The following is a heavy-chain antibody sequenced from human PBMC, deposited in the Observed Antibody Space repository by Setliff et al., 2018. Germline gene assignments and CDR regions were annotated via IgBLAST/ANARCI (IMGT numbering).Heavy chain of an antibody. CDR1: GYSFTDYW. J-gene: IGHJ5*02. D-gene: IGHD2-21*01. CDR3: ARRGERFFNWFDP. Sequence: PGESLKISCKGSGYSFTDYWIAWVRQTPGKGLEWMGTIYPGNADTRYSPSFHGQVTISTDTSINTAFLQWNNLKASDTAVYYCARRGERFFNWFDPWGQGTLVTVSS. V-gene: IGHV5-51*01. CDR2: IYPGNADT.